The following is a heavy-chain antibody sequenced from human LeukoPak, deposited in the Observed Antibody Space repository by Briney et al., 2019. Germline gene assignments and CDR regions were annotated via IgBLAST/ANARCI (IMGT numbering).Heavy chain of an antibody. Sequence: SETLSLTCAVYGGSFSGYYWSWIRQPPGKGLEWIGEINHSGSTNYNPSLKSRVTISVDTSKNQFSLKLSSVAAADTAVYYCARDRGRGKSWFDPWGQGTLVTVSS. D-gene: IGHD3-16*01. J-gene: IGHJ5*02. CDR3: ARDRGRGKSWFDP. V-gene: IGHV4-34*01. CDR1: GGSFSGYY. CDR2: INHSGST.